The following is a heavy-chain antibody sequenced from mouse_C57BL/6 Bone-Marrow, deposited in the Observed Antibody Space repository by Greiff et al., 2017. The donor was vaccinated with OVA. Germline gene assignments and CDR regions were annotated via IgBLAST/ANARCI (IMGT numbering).Heavy chain of an antibody. J-gene: IGHJ2*01. CDR1: GFTFSSYA. V-gene: IGHV5-4*03. CDR2: ISDGGSYT. CDR3: ARATGGY. Sequence: EVKLMESGGGLVKPGGSLKLSCAASGFTFSSYAMYWVRQTPEKRLEWVATISDGGSYTYYPDNVKGRFTISRDNAKNNLYLQMSHLKSEDTAMYYCARATGGYWGQGTTLAVSS. D-gene: IGHD4-1*01.